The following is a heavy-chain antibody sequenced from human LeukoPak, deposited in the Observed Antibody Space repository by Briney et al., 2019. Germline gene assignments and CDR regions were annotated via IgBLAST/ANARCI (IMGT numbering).Heavy chain of an antibody. V-gene: IGHV1-69*05. CDR2: IIPIFGTA. CDR1: GGTFSSYA. J-gene: IGHJ4*02. CDR3: ARDRSGSYWRWDFDY. D-gene: IGHD1-26*01. Sequence: SVKVSCKASGGTFSSYAISWVRQAPGQGLEGMGGIIPIFGTANYAQKFQGRVTITTDESTSTAYMELSSLRSEDTAVYYCARDRSGSYWRWDFDYWGQGTLVTVSS.